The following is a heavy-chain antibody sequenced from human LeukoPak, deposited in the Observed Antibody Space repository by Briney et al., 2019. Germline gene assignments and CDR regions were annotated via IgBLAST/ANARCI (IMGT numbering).Heavy chain of an antibody. V-gene: IGHV1-2*06. D-gene: IGHD1-26*01. J-gene: IGHJ5*02. CDR3: ARAFNSISGSDDH. Sequence: ASVKVSCKASGYTFTGYYMHWVRQAPGQGLEWMGRINPNSGGTNYAQKFQGRVTMTRDTSISTAYMELSRLRSDDTAVYYCARAFNSISGSDDHWGQGTLVTVSS. CDR2: INPNSGGT. CDR1: GYTFTGYY.